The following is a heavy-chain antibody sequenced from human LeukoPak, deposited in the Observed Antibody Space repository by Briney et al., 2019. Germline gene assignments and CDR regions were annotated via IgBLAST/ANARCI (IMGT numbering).Heavy chain of an antibody. J-gene: IGHJ4*02. CDR2: IHNSGTS. CDR3: TRGAGWLIDY. Sequence: SETLSLTCTVSGDSISDYYRGWIRQPPGKGLEWIGYIHNSGTSTYNLSLKSRVTISADTSKNQFSLKLNSMTTADTAVYYCTRGAGWLIDYWGQGILVTVSS. CDR1: GDSISDYY. D-gene: IGHD3-16*01. V-gene: IGHV4-59*01.